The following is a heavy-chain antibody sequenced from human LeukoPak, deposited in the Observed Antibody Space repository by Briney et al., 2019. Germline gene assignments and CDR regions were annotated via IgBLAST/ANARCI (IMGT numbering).Heavy chain of an antibody. CDR3: ASGRGYCSSTSCHPRNYYYMDV. V-gene: IGHV1-69*13. CDR1: GGTFSSYA. CDR2: TIPIFGTA. J-gene: IGHJ6*03. Sequence: ASVKVSCKASGGTFSSYAISWVRQAPGQGLEWMGGTIPIFGTANYAQKFQGRVTITADESTSTAYMELSSLRSEDTAVYYCASGRGYCSSTSCHPRNYYYMDVWGKGTTVTVSS. D-gene: IGHD2-2*01.